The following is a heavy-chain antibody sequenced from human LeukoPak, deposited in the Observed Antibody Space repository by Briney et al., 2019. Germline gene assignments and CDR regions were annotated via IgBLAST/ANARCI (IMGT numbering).Heavy chain of an antibody. J-gene: IGHJ6*02. CDR3: ARAGLQYYYGMDV. V-gene: IGHV3-66*01. CDR1: GFTVSSNY. Sequence: GGSLRLSCAASGFTVSSNYMSWVRQAPGKGLEWVSVIYGGGSTYYADSVKGRFTISRDNSKNTLYLQMNSLRAEDTAVYYCARAGLQYYYGMDVWGQGTTVTVSS. CDR2: IYGGGST. D-gene: IGHD4-4*01.